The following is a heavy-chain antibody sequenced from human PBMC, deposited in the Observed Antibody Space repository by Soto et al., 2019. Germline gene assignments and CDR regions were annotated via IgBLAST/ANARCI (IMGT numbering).Heavy chain of an antibody. CDR1: GFTFSSYW. Sequence: PGGSLRLSCAASGFTFSSYWMSWVRQAPEKGLEWVANIKQDGSEKYYVDSVKGRFTISRDNAKNSLYLQMNSLRAEDTAVYYCARFYYDSSGYLPSPYYYYYGMDVWGQGTTVTVSS. V-gene: IGHV3-7*04. J-gene: IGHJ6*02. D-gene: IGHD3-22*01. CDR3: ARFYYDSSGYLPSPYYYYYGMDV. CDR2: IKQDGSEK.